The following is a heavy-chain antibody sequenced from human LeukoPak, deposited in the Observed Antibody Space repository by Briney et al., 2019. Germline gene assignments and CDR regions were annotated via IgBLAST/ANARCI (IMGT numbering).Heavy chain of an antibody. J-gene: IGHJ4*02. CDR1: GYTFTGYY. CDR2: INPNSGGT. V-gene: IGHV1-2*02. D-gene: IGHD2/OR15-2a*01. Sequence: ASVKVSCKASGYTFTGYYMHWVRQAPGQGLEWMGWINPNSGGTNYAQKFQGRVTMTRDTSISAAYMELSRLRSDDTAIYYCARDRGRNALLLGYWGQGTLVTVSS. CDR3: ARDRGRNALLLGY.